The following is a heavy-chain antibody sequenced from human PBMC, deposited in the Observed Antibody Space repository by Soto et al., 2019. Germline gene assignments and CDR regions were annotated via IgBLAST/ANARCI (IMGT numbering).Heavy chain of an antibody. J-gene: IGHJ5*02. CDR1: GFTFGDYG. CDR2: INWNGGST. D-gene: IGHD2-21*01. V-gene: IGHV3-20*01. Sequence: EVQLVESGGGVVRPGGSLRLSCAASGFTFGDYGMSWVRQAPGKGLEWVSGINWNGGSTGYADSVKGRFTISRDNAKNSLYLQMNSLRAEDTALYHCARDVVPTAAGINWFDPWGQGTLVTVSS. CDR3: ARDVVPTAAGINWFDP.